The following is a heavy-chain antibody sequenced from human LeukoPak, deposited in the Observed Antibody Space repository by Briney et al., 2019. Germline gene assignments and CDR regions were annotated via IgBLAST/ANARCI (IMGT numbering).Heavy chain of an antibody. Sequence: SETLSLTCAVYGGSFSGYYWSWIRQPPGKGLEWIGEINHSGSTNYNPSLTSRVTISVDTSNNQFSLKLSYVTAADTAVYYCARGPPRSSSAAQASRPIGYNWFDPWGQGTLVTVSS. J-gene: IGHJ5*02. CDR2: INHSGST. CDR3: ARGPPRSSSAAQASRPIGYNWFDP. V-gene: IGHV4-34*01. CDR1: GGSFSGYY. D-gene: IGHD2-2*01.